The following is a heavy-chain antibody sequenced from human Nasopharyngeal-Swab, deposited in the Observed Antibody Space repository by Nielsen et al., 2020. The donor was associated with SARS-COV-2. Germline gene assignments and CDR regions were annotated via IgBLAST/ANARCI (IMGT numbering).Heavy chain of an antibody. CDR2: ISSSGSTI. D-gene: IGHD1-26*01. V-gene: IGHV3-11*04. CDR3: ARDIVGATPNFDY. CDR1: GFTVSSNY. J-gene: IGHJ4*02. Sequence: GGSLRLSCAASGFTVSSNYMSWVRQAPGKGLEWVSYISSSGSTIYYADSVKGRFTISRDNAKNSLYLQMNSLRAEDTAVYYCARDIVGATPNFDYWGQGTLVTVSS.